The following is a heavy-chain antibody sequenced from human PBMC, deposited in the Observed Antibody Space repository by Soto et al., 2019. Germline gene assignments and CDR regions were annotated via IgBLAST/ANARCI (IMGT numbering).Heavy chain of an antibody. CDR2: IYYSGST. J-gene: IGHJ3*02. Sequence: SETLSLTCTVSGGSISSSSYYWGWIRQPPGKGLEWIGSIYYSGSTYYNPSLKSRVTISVDTSKNRFSLKLSSVTAADTAVYYCASPSGGIAAAGTGGIDIWGQGTMVTVSS. CDR3: ASPSGGIAAAGTGGIDI. D-gene: IGHD6-13*01. CDR1: GGSISSSSYY. V-gene: IGHV4-39*02.